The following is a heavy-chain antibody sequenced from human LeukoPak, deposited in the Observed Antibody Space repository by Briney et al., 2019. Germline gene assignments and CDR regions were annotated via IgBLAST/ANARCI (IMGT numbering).Heavy chain of an antibody. D-gene: IGHD3-10*01. CDR1: GFTFGDYA. V-gene: IGHV3-49*04. CDR3: TSLYGSGSYEVTFYYYGMDV. J-gene: IGHJ6*02. Sequence: TGGSLRLSCSASGFTFGDYAMTWVRQAPGKGLEWVGFIRTKPYGGTTQYAASVKGRFTISRDDSKSIAFLQMNSLKTEDIAVYYCTSLYGSGSYEVTFYYYGMDVWGQGTTVTVSS. CDR2: IRTKPYGGTT.